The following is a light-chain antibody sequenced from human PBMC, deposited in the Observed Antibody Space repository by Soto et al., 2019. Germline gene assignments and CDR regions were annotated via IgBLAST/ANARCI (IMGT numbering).Light chain of an antibody. Sequence: GDRVTITCLASQSIGRWLAWYQQKPGKAPKLLIYDASSLESGVPSRFSGSGSGTEFTLTISSLQPDDFATYYCQQYNTYSPERTFGQGTKV. J-gene: IGKJ1*01. CDR2: DAS. CDR3: QQYNTYSPERT. V-gene: IGKV1-5*01. CDR1: QSIGRW.